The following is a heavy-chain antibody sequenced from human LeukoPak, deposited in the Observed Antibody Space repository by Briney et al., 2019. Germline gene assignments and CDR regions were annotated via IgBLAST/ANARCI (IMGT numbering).Heavy chain of an antibody. CDR2: IIPIFGTA. CDR3: AGAYYDFWSGYYPTNYYYYMDV. Sequence: SVKVSCKASGGTFSSYAISWVRQAPGQGLEWMGGIIPIFGTANYAQKFQGRVTVTTDESTSTAYMELSSLRSEDTAVYYCAGAYYDFWSGYYPTNYYYYMDVWGKGTTVTVSS. CDR1: GGTFSSYA. D-gene: IGHD3-3*01. V-gene: IGHV1-69*05. J-gene: IGHJ6*03.